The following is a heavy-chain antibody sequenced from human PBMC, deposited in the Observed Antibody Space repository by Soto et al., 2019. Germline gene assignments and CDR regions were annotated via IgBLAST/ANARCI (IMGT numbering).Heavy chain of an antibody. CDR2: IWYDGSNK. J-gene: IGHJ4*02. CDR3: ARDLEEYSSVQGFDY. CDR1: GFSFSSFG. V-gene: IGHV3-33*01. Sequence: GGSLRLSCAASGFSFSSFGMHWVRQGPGKGLEWVAVIWYDGSNKHYGDSVKGRYTISRDTSKNTLYLQMNSLRAEDTAVYYCARDLEEYSSVQGFDYWGQGTLVTVSS. D-gene: IGHD3-22*01.